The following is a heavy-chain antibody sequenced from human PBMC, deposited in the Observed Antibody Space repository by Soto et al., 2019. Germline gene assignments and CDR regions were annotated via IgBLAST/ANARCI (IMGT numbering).Heavy chain of an antibody. Sequence: PGGSLRLSCAAPGFTVSSNYMSWVRQAPGKGLEWVSVIYSGGSTYYADSVKGRFTISRDNSKNTLYLQMNSLRAEDTAVYYCARSRAAVKYYYGSGAFDPWGQGTLVTVSS. D-gene: IGHD3-10*01. CDR2: IYSGGST. CDR3: ARSRAAVKYYYGSGAFDP. J-gene: IGHJ5*02. CDR1: GFTVSSNY. V-gene: IGHV3-53*01.